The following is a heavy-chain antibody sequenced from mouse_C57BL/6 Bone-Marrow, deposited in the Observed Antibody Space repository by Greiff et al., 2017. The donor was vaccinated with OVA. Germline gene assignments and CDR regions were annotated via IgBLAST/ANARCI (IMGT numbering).Heavy chain of an antibody. CDR3: TPTGVATRYFEV. CDR2: IDPENGDT. Sequence: DVQLQESGAELVRPGASVKLSCTASGFTIKDDYMHWVKQRPEQGLEWIGWIDPENGDTEYASKFQGKATITADTSSNTAYMQLSSLTSEDTAVDYCTPTGVATRYFEVWGTGTTVTVSS. CDR1: GFTIKDDY. V-gene: IGHV14-4*01. D-gene: IGHD1-1*01. J-gene: IGHJ1*03.